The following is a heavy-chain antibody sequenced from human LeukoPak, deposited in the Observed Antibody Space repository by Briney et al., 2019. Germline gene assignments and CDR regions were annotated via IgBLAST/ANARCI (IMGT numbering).Heavy chain of an antibody. Sequence: ASVKVSCTASGYTFTSYGISWVRQAPGQGLEWMGWISAYNGNTNYAQKLQGRVTMTTDTSTSTAYMELRSLRSDDTAVYYCARVHSSSWYRMATNTYYYYYMDVWGKGTTVTVSS. V-gene: IGHV1-18*01. CDR2: ISAYNGNT. D-gene: IGHD6-13*01. CDR3: ARVHSSSWYRMATNTYYYYYMDV. J-gene: IGHJ6*03. CDR1: GYTFTSYG.